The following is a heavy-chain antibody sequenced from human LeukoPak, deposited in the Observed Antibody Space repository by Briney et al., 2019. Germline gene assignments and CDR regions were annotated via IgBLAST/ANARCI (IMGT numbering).Heavy chain of an antibody. J-gene: IGHJ5*02. D-gene: IGHD1-1*01. Sequence: ASVKVSCTASGYTFTSYGISGVRQAPGQELEWMGWISAYNGNTNYAQKLQGRVTMTTDTSTSTAYMELRSLRSDDTAVYYCARGRRQLERPMYWFDPWGQGTLVTVSS. V-gene: IGHV1-18*01. CDR3: ARGRRQLERPMYWFDP. CDR1: GYTFTSYG. CDR2: ISAYNGNT.